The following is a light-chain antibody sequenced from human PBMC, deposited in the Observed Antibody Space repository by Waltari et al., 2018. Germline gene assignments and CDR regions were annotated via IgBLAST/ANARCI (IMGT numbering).Light chain of an antibody. J-gene: IGKJ1*01. CDR2: HAS. CDR3: QHYESLPVT. CDR1: QSISKY. V-gene: IGKV3-20*01. Sequence: EIVLTQSPGTLSLSPGERANLSCRASQSISKYLAWYQQKPGQAPRLLIYHASSRAAGIPDRFSGSGSGTDFSLSISRLEPEDFAVYYCQHYESLPVTFGQGTKVEIK.